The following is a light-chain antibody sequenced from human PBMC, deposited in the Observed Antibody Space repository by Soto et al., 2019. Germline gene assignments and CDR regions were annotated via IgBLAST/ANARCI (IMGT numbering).Light chain of an antibody. CDR2: WAS. J-gene: IGKJ2*01. CDR1: KSVLYSSNNKNY. V-gene: IGKV4-1*01. Sequence: DIVMTQSPDSLAVSLGERATINCKSSKSVLYSSNNKNYLAWYQQKPGQPPKLLIYWASTREYGVPDRFSGSGSGTDFTLTISSLQAEDVAVYYCQQYYSSLVTFGQGTKLEIK. CDR3: QQYYSSLVT.